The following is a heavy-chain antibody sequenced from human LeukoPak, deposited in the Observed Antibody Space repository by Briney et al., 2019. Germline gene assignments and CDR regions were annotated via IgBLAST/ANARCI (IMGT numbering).Heavy chain of an antibody. V-gene: IGHV6-1*01. Sequence: SQTLSLTSAISGDSVSTNRAGWNWVRQSPSRGLEWLGRTYYSSSWYNDYAVSVRSRLTISADTSKNPFSLLVSSVTPDDTAVYFCARGWLQSGFDYWGQGTLVTVSS. CDR2: TYYSSSWYN. J-gene: IGHJ4*02. CDR1: GDSVSTNRAG. D-gene: IGHD5-24*01. CDR3: ARGWLQSGFDY.